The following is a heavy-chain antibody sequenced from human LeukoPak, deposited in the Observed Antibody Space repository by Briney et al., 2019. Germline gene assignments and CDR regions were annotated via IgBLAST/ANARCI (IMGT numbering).Heavy chain of an antibody. V-gene: IGHV1-69*05. Sequence: ASVKVSCKASGGTFSSYAISWVRQAPGQGLEWMGGIIPIFGTANYAQKFQGRVTITTDESTSTAYMELSRLRSDDTAVYYCARDRRQLERLTGAFDIWGQGTMVTVSS. CDR2: IIPIFGTA. J-gene: IGHJ3*02. D-gene: IGHD1-1*01. CDR3: ARDRRQLERLTGAFDI. CDR1: GGTFSSYA.